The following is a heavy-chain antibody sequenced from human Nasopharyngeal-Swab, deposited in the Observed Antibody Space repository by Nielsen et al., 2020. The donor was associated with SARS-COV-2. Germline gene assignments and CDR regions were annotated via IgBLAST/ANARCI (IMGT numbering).Heavy chain of an antibody. CDR1: GFTFSGYG. D-gene: IGHD5-24*01. CDR2: ISDGGRST. CDR3: AKGNNWNSFDF. Sequence: GGSLRPSCAASGFTFSGYGMSWARQAPGKGLEWVSGISDGGRSTYYADSVKGRFTVSRDNSTHILYLQMNSLRVEDTGLYYCAKGNNWNSFDFWCQGTLVTVSP. J-gene: IGHJ4*02. V-gene: IGHV3-23*01.